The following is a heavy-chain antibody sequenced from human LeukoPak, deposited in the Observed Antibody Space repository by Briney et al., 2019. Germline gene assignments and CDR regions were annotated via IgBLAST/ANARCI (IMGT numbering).Heavy chain of an antibody. V-gene: IGHV3-33*01. CDR3: ARDGVRYFNWFNWFAP. Sequence: GGSLRLSCAASGFTFSSYGMHWVRQAPGKGLEWVAVIWYDGSNKYYADSVKGRFTISRDNSKNTLYLQMNSLRAEDTAVYYCARDGVRYFNWFNWFAPWGQGTLVTVSS. D-gene: IGHD3-9*01. CDR2: IWYDGSNK. J-gene: IGHJ5*02. CDR1: GFTFSSYG.